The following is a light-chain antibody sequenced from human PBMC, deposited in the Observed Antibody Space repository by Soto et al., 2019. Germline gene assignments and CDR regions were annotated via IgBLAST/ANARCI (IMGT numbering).Light chain of an antibody. V-gene: IGKV3-20*01. J-gene: IGKJ1*01. CDR3: QHYASSGT. CDR1: QSARSS. Sequence: TKPPATLSATRGERATLSCKARQSARSSLGWYQQKPGQPPRLLIYGASNRATGIPDRFSGSASGTDFTLTSSRQAADDFAVYCRQHYASSGTFGQGTKVDI. CDR2: GAS.